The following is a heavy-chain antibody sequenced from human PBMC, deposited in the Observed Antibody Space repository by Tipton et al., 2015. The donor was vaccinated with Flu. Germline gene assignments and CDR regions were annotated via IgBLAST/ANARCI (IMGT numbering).Heavy chain of an antibody. CDR1: GFTFSSYY. J-gene: IGHJ4*02. D-gene: IGHD4-23*01. V-gene: IGHV3-21*01. Sequence: SLRLSCAASGFTFSSYYLNWVRQAPGKGLEWVSGISTSNSYTYYTDAVKGRFTISRDNAKNSLYLQMDSLKAEDTAVYYCARDLDRPHLVGGYFDYWGQGTLVTVSS. CDR3: ARDLDRPHLVGGYFDY. CDR2: ISTSNSYT.